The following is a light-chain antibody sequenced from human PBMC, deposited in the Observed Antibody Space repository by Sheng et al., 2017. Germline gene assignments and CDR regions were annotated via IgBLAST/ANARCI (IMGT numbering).Light chain of an antibody. J-gene: IGKJ1*01. CDR3: QQYGSSPWT. CDR2: GAS. V-gene: IGKV3-20*01. CDR1: QSVSRD. Sequence: EIVLTQSPGTLSLSPGERATISCRASQSVSRDLVWYQQKLGKAPRLLIYGASSRATGIPDRFSGSGSGTDFTLTISRLEPEDFAVYHCQQYGSSPWTFGQGTKVEIK.